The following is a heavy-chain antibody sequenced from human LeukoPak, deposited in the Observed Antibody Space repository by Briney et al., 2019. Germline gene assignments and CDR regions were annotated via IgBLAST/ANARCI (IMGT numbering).Heavy chain of an antibody. CDR2: INPSGGST. CDR1: GYTFTSYY. D-gene: IGHD6-19*01. Sequence: ASVKVSCKASGYTFTSYYMHWVRQAPGQGLEWMGLINPSGGSTSYAQKFQGRVTMTRDTSTSTVYMELSSLRSEDTAVYYCARAGGSKHSSGWYREEWFDPWGQGTLVTVSS. J-gene: IGHJ5*02. V-gene: IGHV1-46*01. CDR3: ARAGGSKHSSGWYREEWFDP.